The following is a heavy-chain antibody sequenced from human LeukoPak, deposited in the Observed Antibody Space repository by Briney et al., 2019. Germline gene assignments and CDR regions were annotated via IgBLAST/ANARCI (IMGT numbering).Heavy chain of an antibody. V-gene: IGHV3-64*01. Sequence: PGGSLRLSCAASGFTFSSYAMHWVRQAPGKGLEYVSAISSNGGSTCYANSVKGRFTISRDNSKNTLYLQMGSLRAEDMAVYYCARAVYYYDSSGYPLYYFDYWGQGTLVTVSS. CDR1: GFTFSSYA. CDR3: ARAVYYYDSSGYPLYYFDY. J-gene: IGHJ4*02. D-gene: IGHD3-22*01. CDR2: ISSNGGST.